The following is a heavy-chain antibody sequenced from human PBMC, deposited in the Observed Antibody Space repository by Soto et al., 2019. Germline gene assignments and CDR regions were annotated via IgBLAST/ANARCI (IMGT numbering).Heavy chain of an antibody. CDR3: ARVLDTAMATYYYYGMDV. CDR1: GYTFTGYY. D-gene: IGHD5-18*01. V-gene: IGHV1-2*02. Sequence: ASVKVSCKASGYTFTGYYMHWVRQAPGQGLEWMGWINPNSGGTNYAQKFQGRVTMTRDTSISTAYMELSRLRSDDTAVYYCARVLDTAMATYYYYGMDVWGQGTTVTVSS. J-gene: IGHJ6*02. CDR2: INPNSGGT.